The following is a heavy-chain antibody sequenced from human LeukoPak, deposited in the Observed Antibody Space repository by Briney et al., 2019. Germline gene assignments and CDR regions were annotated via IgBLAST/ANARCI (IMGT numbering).Heavy chain of an antibody. Sequence: GRSLRLSCAASGFTFSSYAMHWVRQAPGKGLEWVAVISYDGSNKYYADSVKGRFTISRDNSKTTLYLQMNSLRAEDTAVYYCARAPGSYSSSPVDYWGQGTLVTVSS. J-gene: IGHJ4*02. V-gene: IGHV3-30-3*01. CDR2: ISYDGSNK. D-gene: IGHD6-6*01. CDR1: GFTFSSYA. CDR3: ARAPGSYSSSPVDY.